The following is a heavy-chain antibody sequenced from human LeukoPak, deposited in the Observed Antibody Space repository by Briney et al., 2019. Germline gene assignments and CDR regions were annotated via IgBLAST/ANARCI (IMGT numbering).Heavy chain of an antibody. CDR3: ARSLDFPSWFDP. J-gene: IGHJ5*02. CDR2: IIPIFGAA. Sequence: SVKVSCKASGGTFSSYAISWVRQAPGQGLEWMGGIIPIFGAANYAQKFQGRVTITADESTSTAYMELSSLRSEDTAVYYCARSLDFPSWFDPWGQGTLVTVSS. V-gene: IGHV1-69*13. CDR1: GGTFSSYA.